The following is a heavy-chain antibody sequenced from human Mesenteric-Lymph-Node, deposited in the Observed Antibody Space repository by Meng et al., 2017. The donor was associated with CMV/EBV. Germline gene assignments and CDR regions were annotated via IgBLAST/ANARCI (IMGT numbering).Heavy chain of an antibody. Sequence: GGSLRLSCAALGFIFEDYAMHWVRKAPGKGLEWVSLISWDGGTTYYADSVRGRFTISKDNYKDSLYLQMNSLRTEDTALYSCAKDMLRFSLYYYYGMDVWGHGTTVTVSS. CDR2: ISWDGGTT. D-gene: IGHD3-3*01. J-gene: IGHJ6*02. CDR1: GFIFEDYA. CDR3: AKDMLRFSLYYYYGMDV. V-gene: IGHV3-43D*03.